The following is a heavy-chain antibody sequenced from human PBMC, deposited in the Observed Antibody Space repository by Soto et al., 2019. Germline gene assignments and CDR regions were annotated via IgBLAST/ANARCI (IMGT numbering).Heavy chain of an antibody. CDR2: INHSGST. CDR1: GGSFSGYY. J-gene: IGHJ6*03. Sequence: QVQLQQWGAGLLKPSETLSLTCAVYGGSFSGYYWSWIRQPPGKGLEWIGEINHSGSTNYNPSLKSRVTLSVDTSKNQFSLKLSSVTAADTAVYYCARGRCSGGSCYTGSYYYYMDVWGKGTTVTVSS. V-gene: IGHV4-34*01. D-gene: IGHD2-15*01. CDR3: ARGRCSGGSCYTGSYYYYMDV.